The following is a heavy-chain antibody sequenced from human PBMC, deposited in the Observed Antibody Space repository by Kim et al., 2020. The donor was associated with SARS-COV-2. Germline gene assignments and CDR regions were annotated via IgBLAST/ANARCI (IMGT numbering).Heavy chain of an antibody. V-gene: IGHV4-31*03. CDR1: GGSISSGGYY. CDR2: IYYSGST. CDR3: ARAPYSSSWPTYYYYYGMDV. Sequence: SETLFLTCTVSGGSISSGGYYWSWIRQHPGKGLEWIGYIYYSGSTYSNPSLKSRVTISVDTSKNQFSLKLSSVTAADTAVYYCARAPYSSSWPTYYYYYGMDVWGQGATVTVSS. D-gene: IGHD6-13*01. J-gene: IGHJ6*01.